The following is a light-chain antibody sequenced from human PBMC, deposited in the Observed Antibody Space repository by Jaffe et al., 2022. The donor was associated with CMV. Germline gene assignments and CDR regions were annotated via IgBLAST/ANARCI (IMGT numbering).Light chain of an antibody. J-gene: IGKJ1*01. V-gene: IGKV3-20*01. CDR3: QQYGSSPPT. Sequence: EIVLTQSPGTLSLSPGERATLSCRASQSVSSYLAWYQQTPGQAPRLLMYGASSRATGIPDRFSGSGSGTDFTLTISRLEPEDFAVYYCQQYGSSPPTFGQGTKVEIK. CDR2: GAS. CDR1: QSVSSY.